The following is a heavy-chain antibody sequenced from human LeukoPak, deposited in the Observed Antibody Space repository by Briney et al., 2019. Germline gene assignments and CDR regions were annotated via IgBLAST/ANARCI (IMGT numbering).Heavy chain of an antibody. CDR3: TTDEFLTGIVVVPAAKYYYYYMDV. J-gene: IGHJ6*03. Sequence: GGSLRLSCAVSGFTFSTYGMSWVRQAPGKGLEWVGRIKNKNNGEAKDYAAPVKGRFTISRDDSKNTLYLQMNSLKTEDTAVYYCTTDEFLTGIVVVPAAKYYYYYMDVWGKGTTVTVSS. D-gene: IGHD2-2*01. CDR1: GFTFSTYG. CDR2: IKNKNNGEAK. V-gene: IGHV3-15*01.